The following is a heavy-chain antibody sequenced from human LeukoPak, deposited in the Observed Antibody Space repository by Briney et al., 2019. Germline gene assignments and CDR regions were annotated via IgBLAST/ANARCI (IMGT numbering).Heavy chain of an antibody. V-gene: IGHV3-23*01. Sequence: GGSLRLSCAASGFTFSSYGMSWVRQAPGKGLEWVSAISGSGGSTYYADSVKGRFTISRDNSKNTLYLQMNSLRAEDTAVYYXXXYRYYDILTGYSYFDYWGQGTLVTVSS. CDR3: XXYRYYDILTGYSYFDY. J-gene: IGHJ4*02. CDR1: GFTFSSYG. CDR2: ISGSGGST. D-gene: IGHD3-9*01.